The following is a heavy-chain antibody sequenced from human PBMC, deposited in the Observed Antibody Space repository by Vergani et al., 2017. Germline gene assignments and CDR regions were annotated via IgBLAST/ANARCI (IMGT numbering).Heavy chain of an antibody. CDR1: GFTFSSAW. J-gene: IGHJ4*02. D-gene: IGHD3-10*01. V-gene: IGHV3-15*01. CDR3: AKQYFVSGNYLFDY. CDR2: IRPKTDGETT. Sequence: EVQPVESGGGLVKPGGSLRLSCTTSGFTFSSAWMSWVRQAPGKGLEWVARIRPKTDGETTDYAAPVKGRFTISRDNSKNMLFPQMNNLRTEDTAIYYCAKQYFVSGNYLFDYWGQGTLVTVSS.